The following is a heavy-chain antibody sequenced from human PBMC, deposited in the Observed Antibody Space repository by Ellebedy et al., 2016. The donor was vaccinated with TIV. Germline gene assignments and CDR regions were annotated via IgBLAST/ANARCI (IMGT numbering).Heavy chain of an antibody. J-gene: IGHJ6*02. Sequence: SETLSLTXAVSGASISRYSWTWIRQPPGKGLEWIGHIFFYGDTKYNPSLESRVTMSVDTSKNQFSLNLRSVTAADRAVYYCARFDYDVEGYYGLDVWGQGTTVIVSS. CDR2: IFFYGDT. CDR3: ARFDYDVEGYYGLDV. D-gene: IGHD3-3*01. CDR1: GASISRYS. V-gene: IGHV4-59*01.